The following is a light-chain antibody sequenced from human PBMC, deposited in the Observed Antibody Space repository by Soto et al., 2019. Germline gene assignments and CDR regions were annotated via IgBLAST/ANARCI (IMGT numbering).Light chain of an antibody. V-gene: IGLV1-47*01. J-gene: IGLJ2*01. CDR2: RNS. CDR1: GSNIGANY. CDR3: AAWDDSLSAVV. Sequence: QSVLTQSPSASGTPGQRVTISCSGSGSNIGANYVYWYQQLPGTAPKLLMYRNSQRPSGVPDRFSGSKSGTSASLAISGLRSEDEDDYCCAAWDDSLSAVVFGGGTKLTVL.